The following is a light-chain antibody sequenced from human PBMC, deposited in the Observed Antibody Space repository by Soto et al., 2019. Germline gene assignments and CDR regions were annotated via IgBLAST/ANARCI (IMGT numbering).Light chain of an antibody. CDR3: QQRMSWPLT. J-gene: IGKJ4*01. CDR1: QNIGRY. V-gene: IGKV3-11*01. CDR2: DVS. Sequence: EIVLTQSPATLSLSPGERATLSCRASQNIGRYLAWYQQTPGQVPRLLIYDVSDRATDIPARFSGSGSGTDFTLTISSLEPEDFAVYFCQQRMSWPLTFGGGTKVESK.